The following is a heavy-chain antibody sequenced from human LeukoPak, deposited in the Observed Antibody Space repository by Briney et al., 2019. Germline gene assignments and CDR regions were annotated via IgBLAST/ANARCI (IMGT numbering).Heavy chain of an antibody. D-gene: IGHD2-2*01. CDR2: ISSRSSYI. V-gene: IGHV3-21*01. J-gene: IGHJ4*02. Sequence: GGSLRLSCAASGFTFTSHNTNWVRQAPGKGLEWVSSISSRSSYIFYADSVKGRFNISRDNAKNSLYLQMNSLRAEDTAVYYCARAGVSSTSPIDYWGRGTLVTVSS. CDR1: GFTFTSHN. CDR3: ARAGVSSTSPIDY.